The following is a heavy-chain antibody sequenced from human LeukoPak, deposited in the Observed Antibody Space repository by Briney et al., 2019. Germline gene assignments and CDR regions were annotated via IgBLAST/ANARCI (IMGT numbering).Heavy chain of an antibody. J-gene: IGHJ4*02. Sequence: GRSLRLSCAASGFTFSSYAMHWARQAPGKGLEWVAVISYDGSNKYYADSVKGRFTISRDNSKNTLYLQMNSLRAEDTAVYYCAREGSTKDFDYWGQGTLVTVSS. D-gene: IGHD2-2*01. CDR1: GFTFSSYA. CDR3: AREGSTKDFDY. V-gene: IGHV3-30-3*01. CDR2: ISYDGSNK.